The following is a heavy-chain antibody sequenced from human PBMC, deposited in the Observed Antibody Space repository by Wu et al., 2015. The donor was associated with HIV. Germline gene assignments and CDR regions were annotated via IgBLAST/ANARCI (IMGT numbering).Heavy chain of an antibody. CDR1: RYTFTGYY. Sequence: QVQLVQSGAEVKKPGASVKVSCKASRYTFTGYYMYWVRQAPGQGLEWMGWINPNSGGTNYAQKFQGRATMTRDTSISTAYMELSRLRSDDTAVYYCARGEGVRGVISKGYYFDYWGQGTLVTVSS. D-gene: IGHD3-10*01. CDR3: ARGEGVRGVISKGYYFDY. CDR2: INPNSGGT. V-gene: IGHV1-2*02. J-gene: IGHJ4*02.